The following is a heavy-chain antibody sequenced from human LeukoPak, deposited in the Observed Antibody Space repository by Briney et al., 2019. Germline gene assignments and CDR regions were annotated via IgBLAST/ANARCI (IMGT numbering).Heavy chain of an antibody. CDR1: GYTFTGYY. J-gene: IGHJ5*02. CDR2: INPNSGGT. V-gene: IGHV1-2*06. Sequence: ASVKVSCKASGYTFTGYYMHWVRQPPGQGLEWMGRINPNSGGTNYAQKFQGRVTMTRDTSISTAYMELSRLRSDDTAVYYCARAYSSGWYEGPWGQGTLVTVSS. D-gene: IGHD6-19*01. CDR3: ARAYSSGWYEGP.